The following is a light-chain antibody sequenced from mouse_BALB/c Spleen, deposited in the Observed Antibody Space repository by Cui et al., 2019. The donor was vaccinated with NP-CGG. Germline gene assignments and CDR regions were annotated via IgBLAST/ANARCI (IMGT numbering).Light chain of an antibody. CDR3: ALWYSNHWV. Sequence: HAVVTQESALTTSPGETVTLTCRSNTGAVTTSNYANWVQEKPDHLFTGLIGGTNNRAPGVPARFSGSLIGDKAALTVTGARTEDEAIYFCALWYSNHWVFGGGTKLTVL. V-gene: IGLV1*01. CDR1: TGAVTTSNY. CDR2: GTN. J-gene: IGLJ1*01.